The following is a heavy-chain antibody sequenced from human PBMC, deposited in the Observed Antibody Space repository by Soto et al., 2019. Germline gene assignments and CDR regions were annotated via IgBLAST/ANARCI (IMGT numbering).Heavy chain of an antibody. Sequence: ASVKVSCKASGYTFTGYYMHWVRQAPGQGLEWMGWINPNSGGTNYAQKFQGWVTMTRDTSNSTAYMELSRLRSDDTAVYYCARGAINYHYYYYYGMDVWGQGTTVTVSS. V-gene: IGHV1-2*04. CDR3: ARGAINYHYYYYYGMDV. CDR1: GYTFTGYY. D-gene: IGHD1-7*01. J-gene: IGHJ6*02. CDR2: INPNSGGT.